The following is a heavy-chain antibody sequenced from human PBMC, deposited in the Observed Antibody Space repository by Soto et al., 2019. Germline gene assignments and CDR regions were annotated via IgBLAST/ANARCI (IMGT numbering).Heavy chain of an antibody. J-gene: IGHJ4*02. V-gene: IGHV1-69*18. D-gene: IGHD3-10*01. CDR3: ARDGGFGELKY. CDR1: GDTCSGYP. CDR2: IIPVFGTT. Sequence: QVQLVQSWAELKKPGSSVKVSCKASGDTCSGYPINWVLQAPGEGLECMGRIIPVFGTTNDAQRFEGRVTFTADESTNTAYMELRGLLSEDTAVYYCARDGGFGELKYWGPGTLVTVSS.